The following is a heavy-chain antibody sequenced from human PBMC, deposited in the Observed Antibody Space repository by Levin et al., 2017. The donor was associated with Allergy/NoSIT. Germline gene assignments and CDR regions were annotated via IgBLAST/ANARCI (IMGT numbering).Heavy chain of an antibody. CDR3: AKDLGGRSSHLNPGIWFDP. V-gene: IGHV3-23*01. J-gene: IGHJ5*02. D-gene: IGHD3-16*01. Sequence: GGSLRLSCAASGFTFSSYAMSWVRQASGKGLEWVSAISGSGGSTYYADSVKGRFTISRDNSKNTLYLQMNSLRAEDTAVYYCAKDLGGRSSHLNPGIWFDPWGQGTLVTVSS. CDR1: GFTFSSYA. CDR2: ISGSGGST.